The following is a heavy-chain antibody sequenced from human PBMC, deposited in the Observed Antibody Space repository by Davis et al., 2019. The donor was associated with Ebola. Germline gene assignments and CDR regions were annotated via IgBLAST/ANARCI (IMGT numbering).Heavy chain of an antibody. J-gene: IGHJ2*01. CDR2: ISYDGSNK. D-gene: IGHD1-1*01. CDR1: GFTFSSYG. Sequence: GESLKISCSASGFTFSSYGMHWVRQAPGKGLEWVAVISYDGSNKYYADSVKGRFTISRDNSKNTLYLQMNSLRAEETAVYYCARGANDWYFDLWGRGTLVTVSS. V-gene: IGHV3-30*03. CDR3: ARGANDWYFDL.